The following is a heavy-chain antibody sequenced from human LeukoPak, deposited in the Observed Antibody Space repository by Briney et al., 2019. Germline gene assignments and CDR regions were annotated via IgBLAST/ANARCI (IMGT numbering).Heavy chain of an antibody. CDR1: GFSLSNARMR. CDR3: ARMMAYGDYREGFFDS. J-gene: IGHJ4*02. CDR2: ISSHDEI. Sequence: ESGPVLVKPTETLTLTCTVSGFSLSNARMRVSWIRQPPGKALEWLAHISSHDEISYSTSLKSRLTISKDTSKSQVVLTMTNMDPVDTATYYCARMMAYGDYREGFFDSWGQGTLVTVSS. V-gene: IGHV2-26*01. D-gene: IGHD4-17*01.